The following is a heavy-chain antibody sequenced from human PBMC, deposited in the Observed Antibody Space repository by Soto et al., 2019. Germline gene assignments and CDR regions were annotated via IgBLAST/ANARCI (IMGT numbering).Heavy chain of an antibody. CDR1: GFTFSSYS. CDR2: ISSSSSTI. CDR3: ARTSSFKYYYDSSGYPFDY. D-gene: IGHD3-22*01. Sequence: GSLRLSFAASGFTFSSYSMNWVRQAPGKGLEWVSYISSSSSTIYYADSVKGRFTISRDNAKNSLYPQMNSLRDEDTAVYYCARTSSFKYYYDSSGYPFDYWGQGTLVTVSS. J-gene: IGHJ4*02. V-gene: IGHV3-48*02.